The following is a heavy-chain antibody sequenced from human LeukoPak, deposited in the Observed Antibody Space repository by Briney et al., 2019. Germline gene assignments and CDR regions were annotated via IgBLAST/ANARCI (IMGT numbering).Heavy chain of an antibody. CDR2: INPNSGGT. CDR3: ARDHKVFGVVILFDY. J-gene: IGHJ4*02. CDR1: GYTFTSYA. V-gene: IGHV1-2*02. Sequence: ASVKVSCKASGYTFTSYAMNWVRQAPGQGLEWMGWINPNSGGTNYAQKFQGRVTMTRDTSISTAYMELSRLRSDDTAVYYCARDHKVFGVVILFDYWGQGTLVTVSS. D-gene: IGHD3-3*01.